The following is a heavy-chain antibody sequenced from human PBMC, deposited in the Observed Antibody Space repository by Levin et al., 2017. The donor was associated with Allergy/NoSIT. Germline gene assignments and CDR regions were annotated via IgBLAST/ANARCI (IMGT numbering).Heavy chain of an antibody. V-gene: IGHV4-34*01. D-gene: IGHD2-2*01. Sequence: PSETLSLTCGVYNGSFSGFYWSWIRHSPGKGLEWIGDVNHGGDTRYNPSLTSRVTISADTSKNQFSLNLRSVTAADTAVYFCARGAVGYCTSTTCYNYFHGMDVWGQGTTVSVS. CDR1: NGSFSGFY. CDR2: VNHGGDT. J-gene: IGHJ6*02. CDR3: ARGAVGYCTSTTCYNYFHGMDV.